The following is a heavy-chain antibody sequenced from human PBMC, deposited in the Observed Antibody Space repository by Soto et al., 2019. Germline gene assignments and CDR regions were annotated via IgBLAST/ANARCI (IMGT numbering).Heavy chain of an antibody. D-gene: IGHD2-2*01. CDR2: IIPIFGTA. CDR3: ARPYCSSTSCNYGMDV. CDR1: GGTFSMYA. Sequence: SVKVSCKASGGTFSMYAISCVGQAPLQGRDWMGGIIPIFGTANYAQKFQGRVTITADESTSTAYMELSSLRSEDTAVYYCARPYCSSTSCNYGMDVWGQGTTVTVSS. J-gene: IGHJ6*02. V-gene: IGHV1-69*13.